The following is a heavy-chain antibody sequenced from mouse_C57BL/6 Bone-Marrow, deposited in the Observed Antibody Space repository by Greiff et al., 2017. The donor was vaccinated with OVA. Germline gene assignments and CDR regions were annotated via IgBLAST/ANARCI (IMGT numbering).Heavy chain of an antibody. CDR1: GFTFSSYA. D-gene: IGHD1-1*01. CDR3: TREGPYYYGSSYNAY. Sequence: EVQVVESGEGLVKPGGSLKLSCAASGFTFSSYAMSWVRQTPEKRLEWVAYISSGGDYIYYADTVKGRFTISRDNARNTLYLQMSSLKSEDTAMYYCTREGPYYYGSSYNAYWGQGTLVTVSA. V-gene: IGHV5-9-1*02. J-gene: IGHJ3*01. CDR2: ISSGGDYI.